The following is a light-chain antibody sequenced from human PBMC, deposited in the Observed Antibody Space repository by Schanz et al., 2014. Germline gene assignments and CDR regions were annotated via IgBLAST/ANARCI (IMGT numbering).Light chain of an antibody. Sequence: DIVMTQSPATLSVSPGEGATLSCRASQTIGITLAWYQQKPGQAPRLLIYGASTRATGIPARFSGSGSGTDFTLTISRLEPEDFAVYYCHQYINSPFTFGPGTKLDLK. CDR1: QTIGIT. V-gene: IGKV3-15*01. CDR3: HQYINSPFT. J-gene: IGKJ3*01. CDR2: GAS.